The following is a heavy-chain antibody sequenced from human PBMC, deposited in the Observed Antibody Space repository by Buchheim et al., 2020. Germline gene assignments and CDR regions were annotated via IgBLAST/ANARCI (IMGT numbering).Heavy chain of an antibody. CDR3: TTWHSDFDY. V-gene: IGHV3-15*07. CDR1: GFIFTNAW. J-gene: IGHJ4*02. Sequence: EVQLVESGGGLVKPGGSLRLSCATSGFIFTNAWMNWVRQAPGKGPEWVGRIKSKADDGTTDYAAPVKGRFTISRADSKNTLYLQMNSLKTEDTAVYYCTTWHSDFDYWGQGTL. CDR2: IKSKADDGTT.